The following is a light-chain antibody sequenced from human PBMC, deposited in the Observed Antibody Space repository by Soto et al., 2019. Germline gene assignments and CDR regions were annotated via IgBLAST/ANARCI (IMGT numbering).Light chain of an antibody. CDR2: GAS. CDR3: QQYDSTPPT. J-gene: IGKJ1*01. V-gene: IGKV3-20*01. Sequence: EIVLTQSPGTLSLSPGERATLSCRASQSVNSNYLAWYQRKPGQALRLLIYGASNRATDIPYRFSASGSGTDFTLTITRLEAEDFAVYYCQQYDSTPPTFGQGTKVEVK. CDR1: QSVNSNY.